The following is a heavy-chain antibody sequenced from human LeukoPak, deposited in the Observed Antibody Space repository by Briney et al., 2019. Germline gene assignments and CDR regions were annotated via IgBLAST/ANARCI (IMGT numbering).Heavy chain of an antibody. D-gene: IGHD2-21*02. CDR2: VSSASSTI. CDR1: GFTFSDYY. J-gene: IGHJ5*01. V-gene: IGHV3-11*04. Sequence: PGGSLRLSCAASGFTFSDYYMSWIRQAPGKALEWVSYVSSASSTIYYADSVKGRFTVSRDNGKRSLYLHMNSLRAEDTAMYYCARGESSYCNGGCYFASWGQGTLVTISS. CDR3: ARGESSYCNGGCYFAS.